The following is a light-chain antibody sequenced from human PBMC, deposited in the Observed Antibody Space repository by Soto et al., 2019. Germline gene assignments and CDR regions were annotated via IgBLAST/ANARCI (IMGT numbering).Light chain of an antibody. CDR2: AAS. Sequence: AIQMTQSPSSLSASVGDRVTITCRASQGIRNDLGWYQQKPGKAPKLLIYAASSLQSGVPSRFSGSGSGTDFTLPISSLQPEDVATNYCLQDYNYLRTFGQGTKVEIK. J-gene: IGKJ1*01. CDR1: QGIRND. CDR3: LQDYNYLRT. V-gene: IGKV1-6*01.